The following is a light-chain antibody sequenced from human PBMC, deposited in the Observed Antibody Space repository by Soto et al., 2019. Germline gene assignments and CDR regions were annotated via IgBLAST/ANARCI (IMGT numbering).Light chain of an antibody. CDR3: QQRSNWPWT. CDR2: DAS. J-gene: IGKJ1*01. Sequence: ERVMPESQATLSMSPGEGAALSSRASQSVGSGLVWYQQKPGQAPRLLIYDASNRATGIPARFSGSGSRTDFTLTSRCLLPEDFAVYFCQQRSNWPWTFDQGTKVDI. CDR1: QSVGSG. V-gene: IGKV3-11*01.